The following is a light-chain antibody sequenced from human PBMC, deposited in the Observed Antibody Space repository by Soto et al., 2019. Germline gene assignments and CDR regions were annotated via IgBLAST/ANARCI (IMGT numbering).Light chain of an antibody. CDR2: EVF. CDR3: MQTIQPLHT. V-gene: IGKV2D-29*01. J-gene: IGKJ4*01. CDR1: QSLLHTDGKTY. Sequence: DVVMTQTPLSLSVTPGQPASISCKSSQSLLHTDGKTYLYWYLQKPGYPPQLLIYEVFNRFSGVPDRYSGSGSGTDFTLNISRVEADDVGSYYSMQTIQPLHTFGGGNKGES.